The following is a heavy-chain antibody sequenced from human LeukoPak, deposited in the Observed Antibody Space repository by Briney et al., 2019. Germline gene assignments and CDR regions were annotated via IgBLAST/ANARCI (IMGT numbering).Heavy chain of an antibody. V-gene: IGHV4-4*07. J-gene: IGHJ6*02. Sequence: SETLSLTCTVSGGSITNYYWSWIRQPPGKGLEWIGRIYTSGSTNYNPSLKSRVTMSIDTSKNQFSLNLSSVTAADTAVYYCARGCSSTSCWLRMDVWGQGTTVTVSS. CDR2: IYTSGST. CDR3: ARGCSSTSCWLRMDV. CDR1: GGSITNYY. D-gene: IGHD2-2*01.